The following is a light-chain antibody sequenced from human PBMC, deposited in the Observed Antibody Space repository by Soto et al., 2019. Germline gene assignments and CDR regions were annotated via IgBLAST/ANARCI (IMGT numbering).Light chain of an antibody. CDR3: VPTIHWPWT. CDR1: QSIVHSDGNTY. CDR2: KVS. J-gene: IGKJ1*01. V-gene: IGKV2-30*02. Sequence: VVMTQSPLSLPVTVAKRASISCRSSQSIVHSDGNTYLNWCQQRRVQSPRRLIYKVSNRDYGGPDRFRGSGTGTDFPLKISRVEAEDVGVYYCVPTIHWPWTFGQGTKVDIK.